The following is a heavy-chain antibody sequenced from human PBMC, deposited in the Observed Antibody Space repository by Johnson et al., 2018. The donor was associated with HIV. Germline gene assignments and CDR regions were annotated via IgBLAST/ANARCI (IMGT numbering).Heavy chain of an antibody. CDR2: IKQDGSEK. D-gene: IGHD1-1*01. Sequence: VQLVESGGGLVQPGGSLRLSCAASGFTFRNHWMSWVRQAPGKGLEWVANIKQDGSEKYYVDSVKGRFTISRDNSKNTLYLHMNSLKTEDTGVYYCTTGLYWNDAFNIWGQGTMVSVSS. CDR3: TTGLYWNDAFNI. J-gene: IGHJ3*02. V-gene: IGHV3-7*05. CDR1: GFTFRNHW.